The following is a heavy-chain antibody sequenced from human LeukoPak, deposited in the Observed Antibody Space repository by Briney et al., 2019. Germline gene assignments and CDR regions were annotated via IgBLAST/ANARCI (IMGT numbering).Heavy chain of an antibody. CDR1: GFTFNNYN. CDR2: IKQDGSEK. CDR3: AREEGIAAAGDY. Sequence: GGSLRLSCAASGFTFNNYNMSWVRQAPGKGLEWVANIKQDGSEKYYVDSVKGRFTISRDNAKNSLYLQMNSLRAEDTAVYYCAREEGIAAAGDYWGQGTLVTVSS. J-gene: IGHJ4*02. D-gene: IGHD6-13*01. V-gene: IGHV3-7*01.